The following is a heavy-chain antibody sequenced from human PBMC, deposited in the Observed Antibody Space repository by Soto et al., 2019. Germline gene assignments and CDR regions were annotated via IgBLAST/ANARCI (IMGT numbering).Heavy chain of an antibody. Sequence: EVQLVESGGGLVQPGGSLRLSCADSGFSSRPFWMTWVRQAPGKGLEWVALIKQDGSEELYVDSVKGRFTISRDNAKNSVYLQMDSLRVEDTAVYYCTGGSGWLQTDWGQGNLVTVSS. CDR2: IKQDGSEE. D-gene: IGHD6-19*01. V-gene: IGHV3-7*04. CDR1: GFSSRPFW. J-gene: IGHJ4*02. CDR3: TGGSGWLQTD.